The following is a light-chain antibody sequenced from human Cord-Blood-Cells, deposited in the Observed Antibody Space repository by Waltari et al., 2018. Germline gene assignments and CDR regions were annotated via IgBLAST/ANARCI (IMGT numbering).Light chain of an antibody. CDR2: DVS. V-gene: IGLV2-14*01. CDR1: SSTVGAYNY. J-gene: IGLJ1*01. CDR3: SSYTSSSTYV. Sequence: QSALTQPASVSGSPGQSITISCTGTSSTVGAYNYVSWYQQTPGKAPKLMIYDVSNRPSGVSNRFSGSKSGNTASLTISGLQAEDEADYYCSSYTSSSTYVFGTGTKVTVL.